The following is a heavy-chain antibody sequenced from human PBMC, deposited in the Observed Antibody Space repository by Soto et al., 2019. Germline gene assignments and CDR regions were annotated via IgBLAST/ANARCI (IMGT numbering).Heavy chain of an antibody. CDR3: ARDVFCGGAPACPDLDV. D-gene: IGHD2-21*01. V-gene: IGHV1-18*04. CDR1: GYTFSGYS. Sequence: ASVKFSCKASGYTFSGYSITWVRQAPGQGLEWMGRISGYNGNTNYARTLRGRLTLTTDTSTSTAYMELRSLTSDDTAVYYCARDVFCGGAPACPDLDVWGQGTTVTVSS. CDR2: ISGYNGNT. J-gene: IGHJ6*02.